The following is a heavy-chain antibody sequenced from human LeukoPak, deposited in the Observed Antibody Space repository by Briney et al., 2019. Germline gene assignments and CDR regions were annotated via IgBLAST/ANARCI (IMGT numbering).Heavy chain of an antibody. CDR3: ARGVYGTTRGGTFDY. CDR1: GFTFSSYA. J-gene: IGHJ4*02. D-gene: IGHD3-10*01. V-gene: IGHV3-30-3*01. Sequence: GGSLRLSCAASGFTFSSYAMHWVRQAPGKGLEWVAVISYDGSNKYYADSVKGRFTISRDNSKNTLYLQMNSLRAEDTAMYYCARGVYGTTRGGTFDYWGQGTLVTVSS. CDR2: ISYDGSNK.